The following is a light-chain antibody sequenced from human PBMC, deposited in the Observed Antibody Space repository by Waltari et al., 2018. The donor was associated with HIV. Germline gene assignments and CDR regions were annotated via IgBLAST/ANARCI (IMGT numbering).Light chain of an antibody. CDR2: DAS. Sequence: EILLTQSPATLSLSPGERATLSCRASQSVSSYLAWYQQKPGQAPRLLIYDASNRATGIPARFSGSGSGTDFTLTISSLEPEDFAVYYCQQRRNWTPLTFGGGTKVEIK. CDR3: QQRRNWTPLT. J-gene: IGKJ4*01. CDR1: QSVSSY. V-gene: IGKV3-11*01.